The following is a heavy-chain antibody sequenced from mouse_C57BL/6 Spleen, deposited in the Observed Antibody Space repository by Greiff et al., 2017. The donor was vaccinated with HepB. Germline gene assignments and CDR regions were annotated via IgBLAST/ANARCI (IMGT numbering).Heavy chain of an antibody. CDR1: GFTFSSYA. D-gene: IGHD2-2*01. CDR3: ARDRDGYGGFAY. CDR2: ISDGGSYT. J-gene: IGHJ3*01. V-gene: IGHV5-4*01. Sequence: EVKLVESGGGLVKPGGSLKLSCAASGFTFSSYAMSWVRQTPEKRLEWVATISDGGSYTYYPDNVKGRFTISRDNAKNNQYLQMSHLKSEDTAMYYCARDRDGYGGFAYWGQGTLVTVSA.